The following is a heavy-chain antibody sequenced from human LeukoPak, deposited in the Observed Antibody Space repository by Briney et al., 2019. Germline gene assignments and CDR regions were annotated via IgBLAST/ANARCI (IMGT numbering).Heavy chain of an antibody. Sequence: GGSLTLSCAASGLTFSSYAMSWVRQAPGKGLERVSGISGNHGRTYYADSVKGRFTISRDNSKNTLYLQMISLRAEDTAVYYCAKAQGIAVAMNYYYYYGMDVWGQGTTVTVSS. V-gene: IGHV3-23*01. J-gene: IGHJ6*02. CDR1: GLTFSSYA. CDR2: ISGNHGRT. CDR3: AKAQGIAVAMNYYYYYGMDV. D-gene: IGHD6-19*01.